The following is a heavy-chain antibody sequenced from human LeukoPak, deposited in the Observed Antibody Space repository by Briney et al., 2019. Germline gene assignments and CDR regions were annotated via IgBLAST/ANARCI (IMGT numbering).Heavy chain of an antibody. CDR1: GFTFSSYW. CDR3: ARDRGECTNSVCYYHDFDY. Sequence: PGGSLRLSCAASGFTFSSYWMTWVRQAPGKGLEWVANIKQDGSEKYYVDSVKGRFTISRDNAKNSLSLHMNSLRAEDTAVYYCARDRGECTNSVCYYHDFDYWGQGTLVTVSS. J-gene: IGHJ4*02. D-gene: IGHD2-8*01. V-gene: IGHV3-7*01. CDR2: IKQDGSEK.